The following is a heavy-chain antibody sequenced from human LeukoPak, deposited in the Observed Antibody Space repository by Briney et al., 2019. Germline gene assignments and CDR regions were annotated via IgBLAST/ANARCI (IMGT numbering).Heavy chain of an antibody. Sequence: PSETLSLTCTVSGVSTSSTRYYWSWIRQPPGKGLEWIGYIYYSGSTNYNPSLKSRVTISVDTSKNQFSLKLSSVTAADTAVYYCARGPGYSGYDLYGGYYYYYMDVWGKGTTVTISS. CDR2: IYYSGST. V-gene: IGHV4-61*01. CDR3: ARGPGYSGYDLYGGYYYYYMDV. J-gene: IGHJ6*03. CDR1: GVSTSSTRYY. D-gene: IGHD5-12*01.